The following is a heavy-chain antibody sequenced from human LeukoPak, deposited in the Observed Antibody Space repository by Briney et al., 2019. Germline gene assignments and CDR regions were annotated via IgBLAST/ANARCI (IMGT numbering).Heavy chain of an antibody. Sequence: SETLSLTCTVSGGSISSSSYYWGWIRQPPGKGLEWIGSIYYSGSTYYNPSLKSRVTISVDTSKNQFSLKLNSVTAADTAVYYCARSYYASGSYYFLFDYWGQGILVTVSS. CDR1: GGSISSSSYY. CDR3: ARSYYASGSYYFLFDY. V-gene: IGHV4-39*07. J-gene: IGHJ4*02. D-gene: IGHD3-10*01. CDR2: IYYSGST.